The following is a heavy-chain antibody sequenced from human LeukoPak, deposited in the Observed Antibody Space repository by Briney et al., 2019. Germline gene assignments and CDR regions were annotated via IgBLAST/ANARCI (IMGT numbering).Heavy chain of an antibody. Sequence: GRSLRLSCAASGFTFSRYAMHWVRQAPGKGLEWVSAISGSGGSTYYADSVKGRFTISRDNSKNTLYLQMNSLRAEDTAVYYCARSPAIAAAGLFDYWGQGTLVTVSS. CDR3: ARSPAIAAAGLFDY. CDR2: ISGSGGST. J-gene: IGHJ4*02. CDR1: GFTFSRYA. V-gene: IGHV3-23*01. D-gene: IGHD6-13*01.